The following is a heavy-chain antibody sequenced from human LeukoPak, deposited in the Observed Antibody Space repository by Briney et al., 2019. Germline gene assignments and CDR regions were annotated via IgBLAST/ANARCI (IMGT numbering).Heavy chain of an antibody. CDR1: GYTLTSYY. D-gene: IGHD1-26*01. J-gene: IGHJ6*02. CDR2: INPSGGST. CDR3: AREWVSGYYYGMDV. V-gene: IGHV1-46*01. Sequence: GASVKVSCKVSGYTLTSYYMHWVRQAPGQGLEWMGIINPSGGSTSSARKFQGRVTMTRDTSTSTVYMELSSLRSEDTAVYYCAREWVSGYYYGMDVWGQGTTVTVSS.